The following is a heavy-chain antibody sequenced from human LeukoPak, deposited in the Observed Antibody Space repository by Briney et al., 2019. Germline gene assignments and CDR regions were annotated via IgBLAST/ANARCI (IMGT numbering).Heavy chain of an antibody. D-gene: IGHD2-2*01. CDR2: IYSSGST. CDR3: ATVGGSCATSNCYAYFDS. V-gene: IGHV3-66*01. J-gene: IGHJ4*02. CDR1: GFTVSSNY. Sequence: GGSLRLSCAASGFTVSSNYMSWVRQAPGKGLEWVSIIYSSGSTYYADSVKGRFTISRDNSKNTLYLQMNSLGADDTAVYYCATVGGSCATSNCYAYFDSWGQGTLVTVSS.